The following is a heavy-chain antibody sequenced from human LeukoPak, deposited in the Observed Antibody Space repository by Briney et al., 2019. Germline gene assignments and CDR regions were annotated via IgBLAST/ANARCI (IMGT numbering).Heavy chain of an antibody. CDR3: ERAWGSGSYHY. CDR1: GYTFTIYG. V-gene: IGHV1-18*01. D-gene: IGHD3-10*01. Sequence: AASVKVSCKVSGYTFTIYGISWVRQAPGQGREWMGWISAYSGNTNYAQNLQGRVTMTRDTSKSTAYRDLKSLRSDDAAVFLCERAWGSGSYHYWGQGTLVTLPS. CDR2: ISAYSGNT. J-gene: IGHJ4*02.